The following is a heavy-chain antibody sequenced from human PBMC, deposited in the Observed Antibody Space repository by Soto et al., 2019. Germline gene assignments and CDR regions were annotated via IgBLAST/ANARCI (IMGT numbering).Heavy chain of an antibody. CDR2: INAYNGNT. J-gene: IGHJ4*02. D-gene: IGHD1-20*01. CDR3: ARDRGHNWNKLAY. Sequence: SVKVSCKACRYTFTCYGRCWVRHAPGQRLEWMGWINAYNGNTNYAQKLQGRVTMTRDTSTSTAYMELSSLRSEDTAVYYCARDRGHNWNKLAYWRQGTLVTVSS. CDR1: RYTFTCYG. V-gene: IGHV1-18*01.